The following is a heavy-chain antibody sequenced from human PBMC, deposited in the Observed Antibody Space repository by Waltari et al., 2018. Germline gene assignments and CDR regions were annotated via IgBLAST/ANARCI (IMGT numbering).Heavy chain of an antibody. CDR1: GFTFDAYA. V-gene: IGHV3-9*01. D-gene: IGHD6-6*01. CDR3: AKDRAYSSSSLWFDP. J-gene: IGHJ5*02. Sequence: EVQLVESGGDLVQPGRSLSLSCGASGFTFDAYALHWVRQAPGRGLEWVSGISWNSGRIGYADSVKGRFTISRDSAKNSLYLQMNSLRAEDTALYYCAKDRAYSSSSLWFDPWGQGTLVTVSS. CDR2: ISWNSGRI.